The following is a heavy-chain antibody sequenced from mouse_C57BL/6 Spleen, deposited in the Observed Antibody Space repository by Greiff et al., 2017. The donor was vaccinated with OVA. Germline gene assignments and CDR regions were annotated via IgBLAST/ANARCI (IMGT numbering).Heavy chain of an antibody. J-gene: IGHJ2*01. CDR3: ARRKGYYSNYFDY. V-gene: IGHV1-69*01. CDR2: IDPSDSYT. Sequence: VQLQQPGAELVMPGASVKLSCKASGYTFTSYWMHWVKQRPGQGLEWIGEIDPSDSYTNYNQKFKGKSTLTVDKSSSTAYMQLSSLTSEDSAVXYCARRKGYYSNYFDYWGQGTTLTVSS. D-gene: IGHD2-5*01. CDR1: GYTFTSYW.